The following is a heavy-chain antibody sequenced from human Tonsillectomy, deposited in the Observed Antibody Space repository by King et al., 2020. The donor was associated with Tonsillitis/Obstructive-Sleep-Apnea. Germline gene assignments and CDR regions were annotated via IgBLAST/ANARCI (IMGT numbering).Heavy chain of an antibody. J-gene: IGHJ4*02. CDR3: ARHGGASREWFLFDY. V-gene: IGHV4-59*08. D-gene: IGHD3-3*01. CDR2: IYYDGST. CDR1: GGSIDGYY. Sequence: QLQESGPGLVKPSETLSLDCTVSGGSIDGYYWSWIRQPPGKGLEWIGYIYYDGSTNYNPSLKSRVTISLDMSKNQFSLKLRSVTAADTAVYYCARHGGASREWFLFDYWGQGTLVTVSS.